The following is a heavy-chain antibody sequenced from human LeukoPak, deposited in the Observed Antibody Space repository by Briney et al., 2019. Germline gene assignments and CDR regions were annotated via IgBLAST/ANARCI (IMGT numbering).Heavy chain of an antibody. D-gene: IGHD6-6*01. Sequence: GGSLRLSCAASGFTFSSYWMSWVRQAPGKGLEWVANINQDGSEKYYVDSVKGRFTISRDNAKNSLYLQMNSLRAEDTAVYYCARDGAKGIAARPKADYWGQGTLVTVSS. V-gene: IGHV3-7*01. J-gene: IGHJ4*02. CDR2: INQDGSEK. CDR3: ARDGAKGIAARPKADY. CDR1: GFTFSSYW.